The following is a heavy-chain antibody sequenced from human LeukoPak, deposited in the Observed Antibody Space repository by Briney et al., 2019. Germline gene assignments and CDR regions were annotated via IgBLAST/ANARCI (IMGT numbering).Heavy chain of an antibody. D-gene: IGHD5-18*01. CDR3: ARDPYSYGPNDAFDI. V-gene: IGHV4-4*07. Sequence: KSSETLSLTCTVSGGSISSYYWSWIRQPPGKGLEWIGRIYTSGSTNYNPSLKSRVTMSVDTSKNQFSLKLSSVTAADTAVYYCARDPYSYGPNDAFDIWGQGTMATVSS. J-gene: IGHJ3*02. CDR1: GGSISSYY. CDR2: IYTSGST.